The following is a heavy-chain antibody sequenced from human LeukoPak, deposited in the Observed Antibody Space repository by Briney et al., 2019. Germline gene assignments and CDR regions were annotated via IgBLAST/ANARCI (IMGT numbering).Heavy chain of an antibody. D-gene: IGHD3-10*01. Sequence: GGSLTLSCAASGFTFSTYALHWVRQAPGKGLEWVAVVSKDGSEKYYGDSVKGRFTISRDNSDNTLSLQMNSLRGEDTAVYYCVRAYYRGYSDDFDSWGQGTLVTVSS. CDR3: VRAYYRGYSDDFDS. CDR1: GFTFSTYA. J-gene: IGHJ4*02. CDR2: VSKDGSEK. V-gene: IGHV3-30*04.